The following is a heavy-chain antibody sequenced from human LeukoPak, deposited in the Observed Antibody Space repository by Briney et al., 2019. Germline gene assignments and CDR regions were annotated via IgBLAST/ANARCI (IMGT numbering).Heavy chain of an antibody. Sequence: SETLSLTCAVFGYSITSDHYWGWIRQPPGKGLEWIATVCHTGSTYYSPSLKSRVTISLDTSKNEFSLKLTSVTAADSAVYYCARASSGTDYWGQGTLVTVSS. CDR3: ARASSGTDY. D-gene: IGHD6-19*01. CDR2: VCHTGST. V-gene: IGHV4-38-2*01. J-gene: IGHJ4*02. CDR1: GYSITSDHY.